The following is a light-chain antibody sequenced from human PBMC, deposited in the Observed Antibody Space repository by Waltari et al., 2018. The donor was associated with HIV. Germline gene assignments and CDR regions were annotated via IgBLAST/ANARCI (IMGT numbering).Light chain of an antibody. CDR2: ANS. J-gene: IGLJ3*02. CDR3: QSSDIRLHGLWV. V-gene: IGLV1-40*01. CDR1: KSHIGAGHD. Sequence: QSLLTQPPSVSATPGQRITILCTGYKSHIGAGHDVHWYRQLPGTAPRLLIFANSTRPSGFPDRISGSKSTASASLAITGLQAEDEGYYYCQSSDIRLHGLWVFGGGTKVTVL.